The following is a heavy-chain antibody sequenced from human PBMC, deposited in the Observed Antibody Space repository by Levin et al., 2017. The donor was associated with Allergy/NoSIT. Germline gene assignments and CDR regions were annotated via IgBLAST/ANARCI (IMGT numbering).Heavy chain of an antibody. CDR3: VRDSY. CDR2: IKEDGSEK. CDR1: GFTFSSSW. V-gene: IGHV3-7*01. Sequence: PGESLKISCAASGFTFSSSWMSWVRQAPGKGLEWVANIKEDGSEKYYVDSVKGRFTISRDNAKNSLYLQMNSLRAEDTAVYYCVRDSYWGQGTLVTVSS. J-gene: IGHJ4*02.